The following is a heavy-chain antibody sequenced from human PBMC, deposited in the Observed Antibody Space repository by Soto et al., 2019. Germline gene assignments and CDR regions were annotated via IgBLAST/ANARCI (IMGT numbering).Heavy chain of an antibody. CDR3: AKRGHDCGSNSLGWYFDL. Sequence: QVQLVQSGAEVKKPGSSVKVSCKASGGTFSSYTISWVRQAPGQGLEWMGRIIPILGIANYAQKFQGRVTITTDTSTSTPYMELSSLRSEDTAVYYCAKRGHDCGSNSLGWYFDLWGRGTLVTVSS. CDR2: IIPILGIA. D-gene: IGHD4-17*01. J-gene: IGHJ2*01. V-gene: IGHV1-69*02. CDR1: GGTFSSYT.